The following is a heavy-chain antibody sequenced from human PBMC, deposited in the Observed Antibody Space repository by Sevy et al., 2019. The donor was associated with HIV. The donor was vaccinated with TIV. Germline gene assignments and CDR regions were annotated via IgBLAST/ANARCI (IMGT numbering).Heavy chain of an antibody. J-gene: IGHJ4*02. CDR2: ISGSGGST. Sequence: GESLKISCAASGFTFSSYAMSWVRQAPGKGLEWVSAISGSGGSTYYADSVKGRFTISRDNSKNTLYLQMNSLRAEDTAVYYCAKDQYYDILTGPVIASGGDYFDYWGQGTLVTVSS. CDR3: AKDQYYDILTGPVIASGGDYFDY. D-gene: IGHD3-9*01. CDR1: GFTFSSYA. V-gene: IGHV3-23*01.